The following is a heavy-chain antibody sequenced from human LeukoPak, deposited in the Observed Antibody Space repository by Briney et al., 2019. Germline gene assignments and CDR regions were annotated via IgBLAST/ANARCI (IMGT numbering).Heavy chain of an antibody. CDR1: GGSISTYY. V-gene: IGHV4-59*01. CDR3: AREYSSSAPPLY. CDR2: INYSGGT. J-gene: IGHJ4*02. D-gene: IGHD6-13*01. Sequence: TSETLSLTCTVSGGSISTYYWSWIRQPPGKGLEWIGNINYSGGTKYNPSLKSRVTISVDTSKNQFSLKLSSVTAADTALYYYAREYSSSAPPLYWGQGTLVTVSS.